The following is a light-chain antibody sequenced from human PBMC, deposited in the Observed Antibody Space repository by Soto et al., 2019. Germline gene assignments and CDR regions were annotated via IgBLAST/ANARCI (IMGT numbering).Light chain of an antibody. J-gene: IGKJ1*01. CDR1: QSISNW. CDR3: QKYDSYSPWT. CDR2: DAS. V-gene: IGKV1-5*01. Sequence: DIQMTQSPSSLSASVRDRVTIACRASQSISNWLAWYQQKPGKAPKLLIYDASTLESGVPSRFSGSGSGTEFTLTISRLQPEDFATYYCQKYDSYSPWTFGQGTKVDIK.